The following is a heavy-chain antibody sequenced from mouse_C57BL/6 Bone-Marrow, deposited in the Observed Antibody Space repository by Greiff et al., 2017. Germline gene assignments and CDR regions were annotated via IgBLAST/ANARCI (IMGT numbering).Heavy chain of an antibody. CDR1: GYTFTSYW. V-gene: IGHV1-53*01. CDR3: ARSTVVSHGDYFDY. Sequence: QVQLQQPGTELVKPGASVKLSCKASGYTFTSYWMHWVKQRPGQGLEWIGNINPSNGGTNYNEKFKSKATLTVDKSSSTAYRQLSSLTSEDSAVYYCARSTVVSHGDYFDYWGQGTTLTVSS. J-gene: IGHJ2*01. CDR2: INPSNGGT. D-gene: IGHD1-1*01.